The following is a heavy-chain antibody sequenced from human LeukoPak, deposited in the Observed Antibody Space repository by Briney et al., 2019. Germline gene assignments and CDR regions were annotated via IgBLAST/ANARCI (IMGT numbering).Heavy chain of an antibody. CDR2: ISSSSSYI. CDR1: GFTFSSYS. Sequence: GGSLRLSCAASGFTFSSYSMNWVRQAPGKGLEWVSSISSSSSYIYYADSVKGRFTISRDNAKNSLYLQMSSLRAEDTAVYYCARDGIAAADIGYWGQGTLVTVSS. CDR3: ARDGIAAADIGY. J-gene: IGHJ4*02. V-gene: IGHV3-21*01. D-gene: IGHD6-13*01.